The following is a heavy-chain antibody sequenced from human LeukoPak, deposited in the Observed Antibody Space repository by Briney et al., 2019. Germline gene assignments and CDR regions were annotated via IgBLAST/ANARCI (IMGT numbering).Heavy chain of an antibody. CDR3: AKARITMVRGVIPYYYYYMVV. V-gene: IGHV3-21*01. Sequence: GGSLRLSCAASGFTFSSYSMNWVRQAPGKGLEWVSSIRSSSYIYYADSVKGRFTISRDNSKNTLYLQMNSLRAEDTAVYYCAKARITMVRGVIPYYYYYMVVWGKGTTVTISS. CDR1: GFTFSSYS. J-gene: IGHJ6*03. CDR2: IRSSSYI. D-gene: IGHD3-10*01.